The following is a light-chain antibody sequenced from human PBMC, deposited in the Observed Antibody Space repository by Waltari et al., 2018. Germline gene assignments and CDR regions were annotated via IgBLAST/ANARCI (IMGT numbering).Light chain of an antibody. Sequence: ETILTQSPPTLSVSPGERATLSCRASQTVSSNLAWYQQKPGQAPRLLIYGASTRAASIPARFSGSGSGTKFTLTINSLQSEDFAVYYCQQYNNWHPWTFGQGTKVEIK. J-gene: IGKJ1*01. CDR2: GAS. V-gene: IGKV3-15*01. CDR1: QTVSSN. CDR3: QQYNNWHPWT.